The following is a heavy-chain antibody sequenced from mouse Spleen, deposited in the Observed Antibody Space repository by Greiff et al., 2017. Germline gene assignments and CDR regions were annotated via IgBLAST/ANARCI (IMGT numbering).Heavy chain of an antibody. J-gene: IGHJ4*01. CDR1: GFTFSSYA. CDR3: ARHGGGLDY. CDR2: ISSGGSYT. V-gene: IGHV5-9-3*01. Sequence: EVQGVESGGGLVKPGGSLKLSCAASGFTFSSYAMSWVRQTPEKRLEWVATISSGGSYTYYPDSVKGRFTISRDKAKNTLYLQMSSLRSEDTAMYYCARHGGGLDYWGQGTSVTVSS.